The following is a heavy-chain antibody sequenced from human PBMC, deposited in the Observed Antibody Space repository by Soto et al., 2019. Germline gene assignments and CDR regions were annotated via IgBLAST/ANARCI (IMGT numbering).Heavy chain of an antibody. D-gene: IGHD3-16*01. CDR2: IIPIFRRT. Sequence: QVQLVQSGAEVKKPGSSVKVSCKASGGTFSSYAFSWVRQAPGQGLEWMGGIIPIFRRTHYAQNFQGRVTITADASTSTVYMELSSLRSEDTALYYCARREYDDYIWDYYGMDVWGQGTSVTVSS. J-gene: IGHJ6*02. CDR1: GGTFSSYA. CDR3: ARREYDDYIWDYYGMDV. V-gene: IGHV1-69*01.